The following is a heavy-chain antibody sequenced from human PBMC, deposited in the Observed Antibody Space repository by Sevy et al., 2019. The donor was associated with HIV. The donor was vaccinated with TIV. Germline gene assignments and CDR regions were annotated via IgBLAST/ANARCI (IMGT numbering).Heavy chain of an antibody. CDR1: GFTFSSYG. J-gene: IGHJ4*02. CDR2: IWYDGSNK. D-gene: IGHD3-22*01. V-gene: IGHV3-33*01. Sequence: GGSLRLSCAASGFTFSSYGMHWVRQTPGKGLEWVAVIWYDGSNKYYADSVKGRFTISRDNSKNTLYLQMNSLRAEDTAVYYCARDQGGYQFDYWGQGTLVTVSS. CDR3: ARDQGGYQFDY.